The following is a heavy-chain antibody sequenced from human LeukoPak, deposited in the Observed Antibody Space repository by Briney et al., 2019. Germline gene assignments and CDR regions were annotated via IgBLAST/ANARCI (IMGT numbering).Heavy chain of an antibody. CDR1: GFTFNTYV. CDR3: VRDKDGYNF. V-gene: IGHV3-74*01. CDR2: IDTDGKTT. D-gene: IGHD5-24*01. Sequence: GGSLRLSCAASGFTFNTYVMHWVRQAPGKGLVWVARIDTDGKTTTYADSVKGRFTISRDNAKDMLYVQMNSLRAEDTAVYYCVRDKDGYNFWGQGTLVSVSS. J-gene: IGHJ4*02.